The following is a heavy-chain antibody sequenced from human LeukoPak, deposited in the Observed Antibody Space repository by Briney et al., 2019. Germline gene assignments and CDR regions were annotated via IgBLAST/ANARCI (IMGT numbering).Heavy chain of an antibody. D-gene: IGHD2-15*01. CDR2: IYYSGST. CDR3: AGAVATHYYYYYMDV. Sequence: PSETLSLTCTVSGGSISSYYWSWIRQPPGKGLEWIGYIYYSGSTNYNPSLKSRVTISVDTSKNQFSLKLSSVTAADTAVYYCAGAVATHYYYYYMDVWGKGTTVTVSS. V-gene: IGHV4-59*01. J-gene: IGHJ6*03. CDR1: GGSISSYY.